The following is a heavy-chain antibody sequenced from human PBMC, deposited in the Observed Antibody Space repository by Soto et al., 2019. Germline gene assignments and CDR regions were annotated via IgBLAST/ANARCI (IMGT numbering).Heavy chain of an antibody. V-gene: IGHV3-23*01. CDR2: IDASGGTT. J-gene: IGHJ6*02. CDR3: VRERQLGV. CDR1: GFTFSIYA. D-gene: IGHD6-6*01. Sequence: GSLRLSCAASGFTFSIYAMSWARQAPGKGLEWASVIDASGGTTYTDSVRGRFTISRDNSKNTLYLQMNSLRVEDTAVYYCVRERQLGVWGQGTTVTVSS.